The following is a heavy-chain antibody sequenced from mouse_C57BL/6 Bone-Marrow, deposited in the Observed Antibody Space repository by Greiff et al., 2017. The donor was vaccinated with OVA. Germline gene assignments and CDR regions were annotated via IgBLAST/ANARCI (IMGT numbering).Heavy chain of an antibody. V-gene: IGHV3-6*01. CDR3: ARPLTTVVARGFAY. Sequence: VQLQQSGPGLVKPSQSLSLTCSVTGYSITSGYYWNWIRQFPGNKLEWMGYISYDGSNNYNPSLKNRISITRDTSKTQFFLKLNSVTTEDTATYYYARPLTTVVARGFAYWGQGTLVTVSA. D-gene: IGHD1-1*01. CDR2: ISYDGSN. CDR1: GYSITSGYY. J-gene: IGHJ3*01.